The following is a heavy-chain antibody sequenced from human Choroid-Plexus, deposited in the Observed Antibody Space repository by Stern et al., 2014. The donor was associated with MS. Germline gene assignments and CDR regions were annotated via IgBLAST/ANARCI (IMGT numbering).Heavy chain of an antibody. V-gene: IGHV3-30*18. CDR1: GFTFGSCA. CDR2: VSYDGSNK. CDR3: AKDRQYLTYFFDH. D-gene: IGHD2/OR15-2a*01. Sequence: GQLVESGGGVDQPGRPLRRSCVASGFTFGSCAMNWVRQAPGKGLEWVTGVSYDGSNKYYADSVKGRFTISRDNSQNTLYMQMSSLRPEDTAVYYCAKDRQYLTYFFDHWGQGSLVTVSS. J-gene: IGHJ5*02.